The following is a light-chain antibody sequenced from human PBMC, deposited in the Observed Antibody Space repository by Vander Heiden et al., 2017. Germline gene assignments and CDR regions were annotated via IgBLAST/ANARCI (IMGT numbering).Light chain of an antibody. J-gene: IGLJ2*01. CDR2: DNN. CDR1: SSNIGNNY. Sequence: QSVLTQPTSVSAAPGKKVTISCSGSSSNIGNNYVSWYQQLPGTAPKLLIYDNNKRPSGIPDRFSGSKSGTSATLGITGLQTGDEADYYCGTWDSSLSAVVFGGGTKLTVL. V-gene: IGLV1-51*01. CDR3: GTWDSSLSAVV.